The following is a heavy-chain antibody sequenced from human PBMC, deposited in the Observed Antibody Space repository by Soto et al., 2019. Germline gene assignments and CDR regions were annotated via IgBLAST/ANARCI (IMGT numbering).Heavy chain of an antibody. D-gene: IGHD2-21*02. V-gene: IGHV4-59*12. J-gene: IGHJ6*02. CDR1: GGSISTYY. Sequence: SLTCTVPGGSISTYYWSWIRHFPGQGLEWIGYIYNSGSSNYNPSLKSRVTISADKSKNRVYLELTSVTAADTAIYSCERVFQTARHYYGFDVWGQGTTVTVYS. CDR2: IYNSGSS. CDR3: ERVFQTARHYYGFDV.